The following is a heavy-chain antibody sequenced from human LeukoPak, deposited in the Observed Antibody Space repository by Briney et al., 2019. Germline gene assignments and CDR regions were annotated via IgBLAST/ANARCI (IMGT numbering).Heavy chain of an antibody. CDR2: ISYDGSNK. Sequence: GGSLRLSCAASGFTFSSYAMHWVRQAPGKGLEWVAVISYDGSNKYYAVSVKGRFTISRDNSKNTLFLQMNSLRAEDTAVYYCARGGYSSSWYHFDYWGQGTLVTVSS. CDR1: GFTFSSYA. D-gene: IGHD6-13*01. J-gene: IGHJ4*02. V-gene: IGHV3-30*14. CDR3: ARGGYSSSWYHFDY.